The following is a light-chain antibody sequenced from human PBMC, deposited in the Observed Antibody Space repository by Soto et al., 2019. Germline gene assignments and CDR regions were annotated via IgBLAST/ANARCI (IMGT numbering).Light chain of an antibody. Sequence: QSVLTQPPSASGTPGQRVTISCSGSSANIGSNSVNWYQQLPGAAPKLLIYSNNQRPSGVPDRFSGSKSGTSASLAISGLQSADEADYYCAAWDDSLNGREVFGTGTNSPS. CDR3: AAWDDSLNGREV. J-gene: IGLJ1*01. CDR2: SNN. CDR1: SANIGSNS. V-gene: IGLV1-44*01.